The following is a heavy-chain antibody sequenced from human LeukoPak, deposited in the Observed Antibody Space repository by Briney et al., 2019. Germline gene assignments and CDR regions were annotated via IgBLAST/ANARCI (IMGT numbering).Heavy chain of an antibody. CDR2: IYYSGST. D-gene: IGHD3-9*01. V-gene: IGHV4-30-4*01. CDR1: GGSISSGDYY. CDR3: ARDESDYDILTGYQNYYYGMDV. Sequence: SETLSLTCAVSGGSISSGDYYWSWIRQPPGKGLEWIGYIYYSGSTYYNPSLKSRVTISVDTSKNQFSLKLSSVTAADTAVYYCARDESDYDILTGYQNYYYGMDVWGKGTTVTVSS. J-gene: IGHJ6*04.